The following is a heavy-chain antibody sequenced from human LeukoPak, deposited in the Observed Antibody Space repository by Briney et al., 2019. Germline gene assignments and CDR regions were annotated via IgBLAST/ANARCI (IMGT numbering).Heavy chain of an antibody. D-gene: IGHD3-10*01. CDR3: AARGESTGYYGS. Sequence: ASVSVSCTTSGYTFTTYGITWGRQAPGQGPEWIGWIKTADGTINYAPKLQDRVTLTADTFTSTAYLEVRSLTPDDTAIYYCAARGESTGYYGSWGQGTLVTVSS. V-gene: IGHV1-18*01. J-gene: IGHJ5*02. CDR2: IKTADGTI. CDR1: GYTFTTYG.